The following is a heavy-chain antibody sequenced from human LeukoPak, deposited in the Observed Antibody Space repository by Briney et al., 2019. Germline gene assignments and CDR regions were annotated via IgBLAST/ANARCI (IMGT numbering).Heavy chain of an antibody. CDR3: VRHTTSGWYQVVY. CDR2: ITYSGST. D-gene: IGHD6-19*01. CDR1: GGSISIYF. Sequence: AETLSLTCSVSGGSISIYFWSGMRQPPGKGLEWIGFITYSGSTDHNPSLKSRVTISVAASKNHFSLKLTSVTAADTAVYYCVRHTTSGWYQVVYWGQGTLVTVSS. V-gene: IGHV4-59*01. J-gene: IGHJ4*02.